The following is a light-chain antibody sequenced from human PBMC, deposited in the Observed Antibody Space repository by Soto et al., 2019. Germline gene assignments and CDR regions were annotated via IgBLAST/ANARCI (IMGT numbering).Light chain of an antibody. J-gene: IGLJ1*01. CDR3: QSYDSSLSGYV. Sequence: QSVLTQPPSVSGAPGQRVTISCTGSSSNIGAGYDVHWYQQLPGTAPKFLIYGNSNRPSGVPDRFSGSKSGTSASLAITGLQAEDEADSYCQSYDSSLSGYVFGTGTKLTVL. V-gene: IGLV1-40*01. CDR1: SSNIGAGYD. CDR2: GNS.